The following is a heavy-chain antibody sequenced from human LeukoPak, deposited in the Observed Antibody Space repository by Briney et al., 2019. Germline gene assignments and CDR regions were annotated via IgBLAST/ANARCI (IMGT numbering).Heavy chain of an antibody. CDR3: ARGSGSWDIVVVPADPALDY. J-gene: IGHJ4*02. D-gene: IGHD2-2*01. Sequence: PSETLSLTCAVYGGSFSGYYWSWIRQPPGKGLEWIGEINHSGSTNYNPSLKSRVTISVDTSKNQFSLKLSSVTAADTAVYYCARGSGSWDIVVVPADPALDYWGQGTQVTVSS. V-gene: IGHV4-34*01. CDR2: INHSGST. CDR1: GGSFSGYY.